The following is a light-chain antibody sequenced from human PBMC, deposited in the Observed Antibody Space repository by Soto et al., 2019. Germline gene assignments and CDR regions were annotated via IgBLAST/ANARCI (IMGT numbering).Light chain of an antibody. V-gene: IGKV1-27*01. CDR3: QQLKSYPLT. Sequence: DIQMTQSPSSLSASVGDRFTITCQASLPISNYLAWYKQKQGKXPNXXIYAASTLQAGVPSRFRGSVSGTDLTITISRLQPEDCETDYGQQLKSYPLTFGGGTKVDIK. J-gene: IGKJ4*01. CDR1: LPISNY. CDR2: AAS.